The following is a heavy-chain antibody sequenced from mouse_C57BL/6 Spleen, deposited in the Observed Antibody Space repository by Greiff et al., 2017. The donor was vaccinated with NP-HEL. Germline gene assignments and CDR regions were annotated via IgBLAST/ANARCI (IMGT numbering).Heavy chain of an antibody. CDR1: GYTFTSYW. V-gene: IGHV1-59*01. CDR2: IDPSDSYT. D-gene: IGHD3-2*02. Sequence: QVQLQQPGAELVRPGTSVKLSCKASGYTFTSYWMHWVKQRPGQGLEWIGVIDPSDSYTNYNQKFKGKATLTVDTSSSTAYMQLSSLTSEDSAVYYCARRGGDSSGYDYWGQGTTLTVSS. CDR3: ARRGGDSSGYDY. J-gene: IGHJ2*01.